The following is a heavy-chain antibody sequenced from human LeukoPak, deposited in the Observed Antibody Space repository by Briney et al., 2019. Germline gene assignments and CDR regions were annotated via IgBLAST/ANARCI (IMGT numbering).Heavy chain of an antibody. CDR2: IIPIFGTA. J-gene: IGHJ4*02. V-gene: IGHV1-69*06. Sequence: GASVKVSCKASGGTFSSYAISWVRQAPGQGLEWMGGIIPIFGTANYAQKFQGRVTITADKSTSTAYMELSSLRSEDTAVYYCAITPTGYTYGLGFDYWGQGTLVTVSS. CDR3: AITPTGYTYGLGFDY. D-gene: IGHD5-18*01. CDR1: GGTFSSYA.